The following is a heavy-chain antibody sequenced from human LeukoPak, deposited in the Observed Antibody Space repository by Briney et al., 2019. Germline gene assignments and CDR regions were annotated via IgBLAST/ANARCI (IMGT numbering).Heavy chain of an antibody. CDR2: IKLDGSEK. CDR3: ARDQYDTWSRKGNFDS. CDR1: GFTFGKYW. D-gene: IGHD3-3*01. J-gene: IGHJ4*02. V-gene: IGHV3-7*03. Sequence: GGSLRLSCVASGFTFGKYWMSWVRQAPGKGLEWVANIKLDGSEKNYVDSVKGRFTISRDNTKNSLYLQMNSLRVEDTAVSYCARDQYDTWSRKGNFDSWGQGTLVIVSS.